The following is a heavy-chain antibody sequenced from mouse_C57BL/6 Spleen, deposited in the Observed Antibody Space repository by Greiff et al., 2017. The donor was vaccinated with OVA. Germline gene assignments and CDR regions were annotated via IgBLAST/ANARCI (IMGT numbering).Heavy chain of an antibody. V-gene: IGHV3-6*01. Sequence: EVKLVESGPGLVKPSQSLSLTCSVTGYSITSGYYWNWIRQFPGNKLEWMGYISYDGSNNYNPSLKNRISITRDTSKNQFFLKLNSVTTEDTATYYCARDDYDGYYYAMDYWGQGTSVTVSS. CDR3: ARDDYDGYYYAMDY. D-gene: IGHD2-4*01. CDR1: GYSITSGYY. CDR2: ISYDGSN. J-gene: IGHJ4*01.